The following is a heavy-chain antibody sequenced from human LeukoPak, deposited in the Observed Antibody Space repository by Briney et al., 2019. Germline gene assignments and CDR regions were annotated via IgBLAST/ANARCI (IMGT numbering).Heavy chain of an antibody. D-gene: IGHD2-2*01. Sequence: GGSLRLSCAASGFTFDDYAMHWVRQAPGKGLEWVSLISGDGGSTYYADYVKGRFTISRDNSKNSLYLQMNSLRTEDTALYYCAKVIGNVVPAANAGFDFDYGGQGTLVTVSS. J-gene: IGHJ4*02. CDR2: ISGDGGST. V-gene: IGHV3-43*02. CDR3: AKVIGNVVPAANAGFDFDY. CDR1: GFTFDDYA.